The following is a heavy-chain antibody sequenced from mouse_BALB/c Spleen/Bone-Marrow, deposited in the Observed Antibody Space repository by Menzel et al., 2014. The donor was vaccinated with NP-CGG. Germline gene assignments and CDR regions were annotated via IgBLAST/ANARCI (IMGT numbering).Heavy chain of an antibody. CDR1: GFSLXSYG. D-gene: IGHD4-1*01. Sequence: VKLVESGPGLVAPSQSLSITCTVSGFSLXSYGVHWVRQHPGKGLEWLGVIWAGGSTNYNSALMSRLSISKDNSKSQVFLKMSSLQTDDTAMYYCTTELGGFAYWGQGTLVTVSA. V-gene: IGHV2-9*02. CDR2: IWAGGST. CDR3: TTELGGFAY. J-gene: IGHJ3*01.